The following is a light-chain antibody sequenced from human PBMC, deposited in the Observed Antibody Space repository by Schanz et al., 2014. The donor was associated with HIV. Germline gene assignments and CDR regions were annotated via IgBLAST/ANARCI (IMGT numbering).Light chain of an antibody. J-gene: IGLJ2*01. CDR1: SSNIGAGYD. Sequence: QSVLTQPPSVSGAPGQRVTISCTGSSSNIGAGYDVHWYQHLPGTAPKVLIYNNNQRPSGVPDRLSGSKSGTSASLAISRLQSEDEADYYCAAWDDSLNGVVFGGGTKLTVL. V-gene: IGLV1-44*01. CDR2: NNN. CDR3: AAWDDSLNGVV.